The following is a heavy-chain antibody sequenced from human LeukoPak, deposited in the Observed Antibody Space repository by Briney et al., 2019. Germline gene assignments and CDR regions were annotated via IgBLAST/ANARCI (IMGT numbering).Heavy chain of an antibody. V-gene: IGHV3-11*03. J-gene: IGHJ4*02. Sequence: GGSLRLSCAASGFSFSDHYMSWIRQAPGKGLEWVSYISSSRSFTNYADSVKGRFTISRDTAKNSLYLQMSSLRAEDTAVYCCARLRGYSYGLDYWGQGILVTVSS. CDR1: GFSFSDHY. CDR2: ISSSRSFT. D-gene: IGHD5-18*01. CDR3: ARLRGYSYGLDY.